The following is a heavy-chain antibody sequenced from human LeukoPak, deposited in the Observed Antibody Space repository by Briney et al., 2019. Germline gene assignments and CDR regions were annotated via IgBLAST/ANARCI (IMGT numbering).Heavy chain of an antibody. Sequence: GESLKISCKGSGYSFTNYWIGWVRQMPGKGLEWMGIIYPGGSDTRYSPSFQGQVTISADKSISTAYLQWSSLKASDTAMYYCARHLRYDAFDIWGQGTMVTVSS. J-gene: IGHJ3*02. CDR3: ARHLRYDAFDI. CDR1: GYSFTNYW. CDR2: IYPGGSDT. V-gene: IGHV5-51*01.